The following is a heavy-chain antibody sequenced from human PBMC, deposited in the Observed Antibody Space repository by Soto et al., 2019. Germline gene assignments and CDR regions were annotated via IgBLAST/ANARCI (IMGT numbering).Heavy chain of an antibody. D-gene: IGHD1-26*01. CDR1: GGTFSSYA. V-gene: IGHV1-69*13. CDR2: IIPIFGTA. CDR3: ARSFWPGELYYYYGMDV. Sequence: SVKVSCKASGGTFSSYAISWVRQAPGQGLEWMGGIIPIFGTANYAQKFQGRVTITADESTSTAYMELSGLRSEDTAVYYCARSFWPGELYYYYGMDVWGQGTTVTVSS. J-gene: IGHJ6*02.